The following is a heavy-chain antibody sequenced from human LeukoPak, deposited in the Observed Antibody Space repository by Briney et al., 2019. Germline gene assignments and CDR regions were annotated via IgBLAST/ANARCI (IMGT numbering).Heavy chain of an antibody. CDR3: AMDSSYYYYYMDV. D-gene: IGHD3/OR15-3a*01. CDR2: IYTSGST. J-gene: IGHJ6*03. CDR1: GGSISSYY. Sequence: SETLSLTCTVSGGSISSYYWSWIRQPARKGLEWIGRIYTSGSTNYNPSLESRVTMSVDTSKNQFSLKLSSVTAADTAVYYCAMDSSYYYYYMDVWGTGTTVTVSS. V-gene: IGHV4-4*07.